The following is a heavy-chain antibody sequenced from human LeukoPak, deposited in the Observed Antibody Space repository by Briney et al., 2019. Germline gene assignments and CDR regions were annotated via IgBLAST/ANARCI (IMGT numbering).Heavy chain of an antibody. CDR3: VRGTTDYPGVDY. CDR1: GFSFSIFP. V-gene: IGHV3-74*01. Sequence: HSGGSLRLSCAASGFSFSIFPMHCVRQAPGKAPVWVSRISRESGTDYADSVRGRFTISGDNAKNTLNLQMDSLRAEDTAVYYCVRGTTDYPGVDYWGRGTLVTVSS. CDR2: ISRESGT. J-gene: IGHJ4*02. D-gene: IGHD1-1*01.